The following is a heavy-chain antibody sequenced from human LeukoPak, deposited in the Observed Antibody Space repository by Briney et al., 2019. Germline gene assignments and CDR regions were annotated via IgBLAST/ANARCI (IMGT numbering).Heavy chain of an antibody. Sequence: ASVKVSCKASGYTFTSYDINWVRQVTGQGLEWMGRMNPNSGNTGYAQKFQGRVTMTRNTSISTAYMELTSLRSEDTAVYYCAREYQLLGTVYNYFDPWGQGTLVTVSS. J-gene: IGHJ5*02. CDR1: GYTFTSYD. CDR2: MNPNSGNT. CDR3: AREYQLLGTVYNYFDP. D-gene: IGHD2-2*01. V-gene: IGHV1-8*01.